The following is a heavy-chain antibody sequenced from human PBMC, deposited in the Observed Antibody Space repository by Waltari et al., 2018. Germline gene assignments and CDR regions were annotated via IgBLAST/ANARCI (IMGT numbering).Heavy chain of an antibody. D-gene: IGHD4-17*01. V-gene: IGHV3-21*01. J-gene: IGHJ2*01. CDR2: ISSSSSYI. CDR1: GFTFSSYS. Sequence: EVQLVESGGGLVKPGGYLRLSCAASGFTFSSYSMNWVRQAPGKGLEWVSSISSSSSYIYYADSVKGRFTISRDNAKNSLYLQMNSLRAEDTAVYYCARDLTDYGDPYWYFDLWGRGTLVTVSS. CDR3: ARDLTDYGDPYWYFDL.